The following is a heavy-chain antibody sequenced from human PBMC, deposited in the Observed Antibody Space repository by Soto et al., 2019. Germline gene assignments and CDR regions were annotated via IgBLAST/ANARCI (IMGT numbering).Heavy chain of an antibody. CDR1: GGSFSGYC. CDR3: AGRRDGYRVDNYYFDY. J-gene: IGHJ4*02. CDR2: INHSGRT. Sequence: SETLSLTCAVYGGSFSGYCWSWIRQPPGKGLEWIGEINHSGRTNYNPSLKSRVTISVDTSKNQFSLKLSSVTAADTAVYYCAGRRDGYRVDNYYFDYWGQGTLVTVSS. V-gene: IGHV4-34*01. D-gene: IGHD5-12*01.